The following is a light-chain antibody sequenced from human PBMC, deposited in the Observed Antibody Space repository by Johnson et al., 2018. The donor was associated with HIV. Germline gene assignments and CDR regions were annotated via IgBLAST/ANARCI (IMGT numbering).Light chain of an antibody. J-gene: IGLJ1*01. CDR2: ENN. V-gene: IGLV1-51*02. Sequence: QSVLTQPPSVSAAPGQKVTISCSGSSSNIGNNYVSWYQQLPGTAPKLLICENNKRPSGIPDRFSGSKSGTSATLGITGLQTGDEADYYCGTWDTSLSPGGVFGPGTKVTVL. CDR1: SSNIGNNY. CDR3: GTWDTSLSPGGV.